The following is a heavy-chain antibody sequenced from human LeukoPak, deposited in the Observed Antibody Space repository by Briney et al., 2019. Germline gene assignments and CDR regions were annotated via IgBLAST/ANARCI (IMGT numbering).Heavy chain of an antibody. CDR3: AREKWSRYYYGMDV. D-gene: IGHD2-15*01. Sequence: GGSLRLSCVASGLSFSGQWLNWVRQAPGQGLEWVANIKHDGGEKYYVDSVKGRFTISRDNAKNSLYLQMNSLRAEDTAVYYCAREKWSRYYYGMDVWGQGTTVTVSS. J-gene: IGHJ6*02. V-gene: IGHV3-7*01. CDR1: GLSFSGQW. CDR2: IKHDGGEK.